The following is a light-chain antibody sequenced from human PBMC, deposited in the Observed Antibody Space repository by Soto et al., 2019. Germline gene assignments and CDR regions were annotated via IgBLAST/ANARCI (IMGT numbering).Light chain of an antibody. CDR3: CSYAGSSTVV. CDR1: NRDVGSYNL. V-gene: IGLV2-23*01. J-gene: IGLJ2*01. CDR2: EGS. Sequence: QSVLTQPASVSGSPGQSITISCTGTNRDVGSYNLVSWYQQHPGKVPKVIIYEGSKRPSGVSDRFSGSKSGNTASLTISGLQAEDEADYYCCSYAGSSTVVFGGGTKVTVL.